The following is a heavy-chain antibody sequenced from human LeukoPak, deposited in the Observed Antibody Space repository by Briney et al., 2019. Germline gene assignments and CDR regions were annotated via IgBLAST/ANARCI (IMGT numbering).Heavy chain of an antibody. CDR1: GGSITSGGYY. CDR2: IYYSGST. V-gene: IGHV4-31*03. CDR3: ARGGVLDV. Sequence: TLSLTCPVSGGSITSGGYYWSWIRQHPGKGLEWIGYIYYSGSTDYNPSLKSRVTISIDTPKNQFSLKLSSVTAADTAVYYCARGGVLDVWGKGTTVTVSS. J-gene: IGHJ6*04. D-gene: IGHD3-10*01.